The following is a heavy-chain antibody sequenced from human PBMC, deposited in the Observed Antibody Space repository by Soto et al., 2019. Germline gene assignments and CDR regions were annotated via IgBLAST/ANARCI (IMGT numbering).Heavy chain of an antibody. CDR2: IYYSGST. CDR3: ALRSMAVVPEY. D-gene: IGHD3-22*01. V-gene: IGHV4-59*01. J-gene: IGHJ4*02. CDR1: GGSISSYY. Sequence: SETLSLTCTVSGGSISSYYWSWIRQPPGKGLEWIGYIYYSGSTNYNPSLKSRVTISVDTSKNQFSLKLTSVTAADTAVYYCALRSMAVVPEYWGQGTLVTVSS.